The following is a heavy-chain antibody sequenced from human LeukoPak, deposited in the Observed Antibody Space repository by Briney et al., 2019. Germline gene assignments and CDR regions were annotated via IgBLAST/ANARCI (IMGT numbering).Heavy chain of an antibody. D-gene: IGHD6-19*01. J-gene: IGHJ4*02. V-gene: IGHV1-18*01. CDR2: ISAYNGDT. Sequence: ASVKVSCTAAAYSFTSYGISWVRQAPGQGLEWMGWISAYNGDTNYAQNLQGRVTMTTETSTNTAYMELRSLRSDDTAVYYCARDFPGIAMAGTFDYWGQGTLVTVSS. CDR3: ARDFPGIAMAGTFDY. CDR1: AYSFTSYG.